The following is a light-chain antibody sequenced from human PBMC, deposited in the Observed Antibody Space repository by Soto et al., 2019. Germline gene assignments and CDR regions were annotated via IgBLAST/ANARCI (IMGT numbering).Light chain of an antibody. Sequence: QSALTQPPSVSGSPGQSVTMSCTGTSSDVGSYNRVSWYQQPPGTAPKLMIYEVSNRPSGVPDRFSGSKSGNTASLTISGLQVEDEADYYCSSYTSSSTFVFGGGTKLTVL. J-gene: IGLJ2*01. CDR1: SSDVGSYNR. CDR2: EVS. CDR3: SSYTSSSTFV. V-gene: IGLV2-18*02.